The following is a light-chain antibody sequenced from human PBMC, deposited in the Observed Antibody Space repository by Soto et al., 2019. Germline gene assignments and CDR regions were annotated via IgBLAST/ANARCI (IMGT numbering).Light chain of an antibody. CDR3: AAWDDSLSGAWV. V-gene: IGLV1-47*02. J-gene: IGLJ3*02. CDR1: SSNIGSNY. CDR2: SNN. Sequence: QSVLTQPPSASGTPGQRVTISCSGSSSNIGSNYVYWYQQLPGTAPKLLIYSNNQRPSGVPDRFSGSKSGTSASLASSGLRSEDEADYYCAAWDDSLSGAWVFGGGTKLTVL.